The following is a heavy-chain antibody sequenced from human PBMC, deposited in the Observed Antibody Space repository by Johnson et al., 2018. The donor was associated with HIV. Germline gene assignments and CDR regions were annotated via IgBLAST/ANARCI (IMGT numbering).Heavy chain of an antibody. J-gene: IGHJ3*02. CDR3: ARVMKAGAFDI. CDR1: GFTFNSYP. D-gene: IGHD3-16*01. V-gene: IGHV3-30-3*01. CDR2: ISYDGSST. Sequence: QVQLVESGGGVVQPGRSLRLSCAASGFTFNSYPMHWVRQAPGKGLEWVAVISYDGSSTYYADSVKGRFTISRDNSMNTLYLQMNSLRAEDTAVYYCARVMKAGAFDIWGQGTMVTVSS.